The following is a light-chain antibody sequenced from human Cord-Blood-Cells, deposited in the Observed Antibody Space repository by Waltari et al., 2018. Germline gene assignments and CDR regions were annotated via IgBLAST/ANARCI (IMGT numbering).Light chain of an antibody. V-gene: IGKV1-5*03. J-gene: IGKJ2*01. CDR3: KEYNRYLDA. CDR1: RSISSR. CDR2: KAS. Sequence: IQMTQSPSTVSASLGDRAAITCRASRSISSRLAWSQQKPGKAPKLLIYKASSLESGVQSRCRRTGSKLLFNLSIRSLQPDEFATYYWKEYNRYLDAIGQAAMQKI.